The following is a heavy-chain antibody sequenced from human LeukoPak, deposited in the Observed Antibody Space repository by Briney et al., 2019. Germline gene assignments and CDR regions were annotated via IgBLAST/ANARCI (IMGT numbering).Heavy chain of an antibody. J-gene: IGHJ4*02. CDR3: RSGLVGADFEY. D-gene: IGHD1-26*01. Sequence: PSENLSLTCTVSGGSISSTSYYWGWIRQPPGKGLEWIASIYYSGSTYYITSLKSRVTISVDTSKNQFSLKLTSVTAADTAVYCARSGLVGADFEYWGQGSLVSVSS. V-gene: IGHV4-39*01. CDR2: IYYSGST. CDR1: GGSISSTSYY.